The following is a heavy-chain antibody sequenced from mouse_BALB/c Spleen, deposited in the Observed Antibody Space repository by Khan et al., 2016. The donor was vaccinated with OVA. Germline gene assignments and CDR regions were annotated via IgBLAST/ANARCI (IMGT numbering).Heavy chain of an antibody. J-gene: IGHJ4*01. CDR3: ARSLYYSYGYALDC. Sequence: EVQLVETGPGLVKPSQSLSLTCTVTGYSITSDYAWNWIRQFPGNKLEWMGYISSTGSTSSNPSLKSRISITRDTSKNQFFLQLKSVTTEDTATYYCARSLYYSYGYALDCWGRGTSVTVSS. V-gene: IGHV3-2*02. D-gene: IGHD2-14*01. CDR1: GYSITSDYA. CDR2: ISSTGST.